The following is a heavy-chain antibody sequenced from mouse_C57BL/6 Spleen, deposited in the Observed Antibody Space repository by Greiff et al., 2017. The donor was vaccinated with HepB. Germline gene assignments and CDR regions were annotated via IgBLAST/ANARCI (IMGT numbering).Heavy chain of an antibody. CDR2: IYPSDSET. J-gene: IGHJ4*01. D-gene: IGHD3-2*02. V-gene: IGHV1-61*01. Sequence: VQLQQSGAELVRPGSSVKLSCKASGYTFTSYWMDWVKQRPGQGLEWIGNIYPSDSETHYNQKFKDKATLTVDKSSSTAYMQLSSLTSEDSAVYYCARVDVSGYHYAMDYWGQGTSVTVSS. CDR1: GYTFTSYW. CDR3: ARVDVSGYHYAMDY.